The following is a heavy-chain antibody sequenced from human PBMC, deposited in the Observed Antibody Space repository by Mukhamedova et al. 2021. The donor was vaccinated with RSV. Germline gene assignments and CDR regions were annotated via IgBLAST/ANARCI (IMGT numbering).Heavy chain of an antibody. Sequence: GFTFSSYAMHWVRQAPGKWLEWVAVISYDGSNKYYADSVKGRFTISRDNSKNTLYLQMNSLRAEDTAVYYCARDKGSTYYYGMDV. V-gene: IGHV3-30*04. J-gene: IGHJ6*01. CDR2: ISYDGSNK. D-gene: IGHD1-26*01. CDR3: ARDKGSTYYYGMDV. CDR1: GFTFSSYA.